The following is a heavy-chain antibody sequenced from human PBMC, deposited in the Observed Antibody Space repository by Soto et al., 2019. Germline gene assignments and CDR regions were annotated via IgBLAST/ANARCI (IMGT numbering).Heavy chain of an antibody. CDR2: IWYDGSNK. J-gene: IGHJ4*02. CDR3: ASDRTGTTGSSFDY. V-gene: IGHV3-33*01. Sequence: QVQLVESGGGVVQPGRSLRLSCAASGFTFSSYGMHWVRQAPGKGLEWVAVIWYDGSNKYYADSVKGRFTISRDNSKNTLYLQMNSLRAEDTAVYYYASDRTGTTGSSFDYWGQGTLVTVSS. D-gene: IGHD1-7*01. CDR1: GFTFSSYG.